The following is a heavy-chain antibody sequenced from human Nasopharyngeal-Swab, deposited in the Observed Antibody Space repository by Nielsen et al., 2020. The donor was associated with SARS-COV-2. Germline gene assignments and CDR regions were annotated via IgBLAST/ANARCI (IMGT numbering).Heavy chain of an antibody. J-gene: IGHJ3*02. CDR1: GFTFSSYG. CDR2: IWYDGSNK. D-gene: IGHD3-3*01. Sequence: GESLKVSCAASGFTFSSYGMHWVRQAPGKGLEWGAVIWYDGSNKYYADSVKGRFTISRDNSKNTLYLQMNSLRAEDTAVYYCARGPRLLLFLEWLFSLDAFDIWGQGTMVTVSS. CDR3: ARGPRLLLFLEWLFSLDAFDI. V-gene: IGHV3-33*01.